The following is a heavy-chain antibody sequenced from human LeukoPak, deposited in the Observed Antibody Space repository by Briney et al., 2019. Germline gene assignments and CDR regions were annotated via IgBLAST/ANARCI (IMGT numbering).Heavy chain of an antibody. D-gene: IGHD6-19*01. CDR1: GFTFTSYA. J-gene: IGHJ2*01. V-gene: IGHV3-23*01. CDR2: ISPSGGST. CDR3: AKEPTSRGSGRGYFDL. Sequence: PGGSLRLSCAASGFTFTSYAMSWVRQAPGKGLELVSAISPSGGSTYYPDSVKGRFTISRDNSKNTLYLQVNSLRAEDTAVYFCAKEPTSRGSGRGYFDLWGRGTLVTVPS.